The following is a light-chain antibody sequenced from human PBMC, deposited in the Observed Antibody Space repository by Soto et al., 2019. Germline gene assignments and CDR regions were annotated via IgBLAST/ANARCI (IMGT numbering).Light chain of an antibody. CDR1: QDISKY. J-gene: IGKJ3*01. V-gene: IGKV1-33*01. CDR2: DAS. Sequence: DIQMTQSPSSLSASVGDRVTITCQSSQDISKYLNWYQQKPGKAPKLLIFDASKLDSGVPSRFSGSGSGTDFTFTISSLHPEDVATYYCQQFDKPPRTFGPGTKVDIK. CDR3: QQFDKPPRT.